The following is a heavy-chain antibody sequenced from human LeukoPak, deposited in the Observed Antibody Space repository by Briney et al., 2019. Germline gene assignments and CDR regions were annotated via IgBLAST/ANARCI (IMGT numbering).Heavy chain of an antibody. Sequence: SETLSLTCAVYGGSFSGYYWSWIRQPPGKGLEWIGEINHSGSTNYNPSLKSRVTISVDTSKNQFSLKLSSVTAADTAVYYCARAPPTTYGDYDDAFDIWGQGTMVTVSS. D-gene: IGHD4-17*01. CDR1: GGSFSGYY. V-gene: IGHV4-34*01. CDR2: INHSGST. CDR3: ARAPPTTYGDYDDAFDI. J-gene: IGHJ3*02.